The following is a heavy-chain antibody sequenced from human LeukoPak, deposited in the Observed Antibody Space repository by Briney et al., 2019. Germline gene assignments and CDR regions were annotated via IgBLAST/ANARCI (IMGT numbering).Heavy chain of an antibody. V-gene: IGHV1-69*05. CDR1: GGTFSSYA. Sequence: SVKVSCKASGGTFSSYAISGVRQAPGQGLEWMGGIIPIFGTANYAQKFQGRVTITTDESTSTAYMELSSLRSEDTAVYYCARGRMYCSSTSCLNFDYWGQGTLVTVSS. J-gene: IGHJ4*02. D-gene: IGHD2-2*01. CDR2: IIPIFGTA. CDR3: ARGRMYCSSTSCLNFDY.